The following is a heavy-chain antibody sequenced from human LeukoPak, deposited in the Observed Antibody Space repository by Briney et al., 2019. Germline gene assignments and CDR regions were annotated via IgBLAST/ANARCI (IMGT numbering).Heavy chain of an antibody. CDR3: ARGSPVAGTLLDY. D-gene: IGHD6-19*01. Sequence: ASVKVSCKVSGYTLTELSMHWVRQAPGKGLEWMGGFDPEDGETIYAQKFQGRVTITRNTSISTAYMELSSLRSEDTAVYYCARGSPVAGTLLDYWGQGTLVTVSS. V-gene: IGHV1-24*01. J-gene: IGHJ4*02. CDR2: FDPEDGET. CDR1: GYTLTELS.